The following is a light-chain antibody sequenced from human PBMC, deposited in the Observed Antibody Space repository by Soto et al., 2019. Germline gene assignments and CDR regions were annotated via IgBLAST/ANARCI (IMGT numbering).Light chain of an antibody. CDR2: GAT. CDR1: ESVIIR. V-gene: IGKV3-15*01. CDR3: QQYNHWPRT. J-gene: IGKJ1*01. Sequence: EIRVSQAATTLPGSTGQRGTLSCGGSESVIIRWGWYQQKPGQAPRLLILGATTRAKGIPARFIGSGSARAFTLLTSSLQYEDFAAYYCQQYNHWPRTFGQGTKVDTK.